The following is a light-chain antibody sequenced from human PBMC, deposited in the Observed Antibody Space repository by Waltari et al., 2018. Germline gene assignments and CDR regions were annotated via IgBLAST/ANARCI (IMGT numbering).Light chain of an antibody. Sequence: EIVMTQSPATLSVSPGERDTLSCRASQSVSRNLAWYQQKPGQGPRLLIYGASTRATGIPARFSGSGSGTEFTLTISSLQSEDFAVYYCQQYNNWPPLTFGGGTKVEIK. J-gene: IGKJ4*01. V-gene: IGKV3-15*01. CDR1: QSVSRN. CDR3: QQYNNWPPLT. CDR2: GAS.